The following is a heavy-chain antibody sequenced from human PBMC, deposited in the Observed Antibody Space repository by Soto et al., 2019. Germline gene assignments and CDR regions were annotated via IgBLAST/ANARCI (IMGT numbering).Heavy chain of an antibody. Sequence: SVKVSCKASGGTFSSFAISWVRQAPGQGLEWMGGIIPIFGQENYAQKFQGRVTITAGESTSTASMELSSLRSEDTAVYYCARVESAYYDSSGYYWFDPWGQGTLVTVSS. CDR3: ARVESAYYDSSGYYWFDP. CDR2: IIPIFGQE. CDR1: GGTFSSFA. V-gene: IGHV1-69*13. J-gene: IGHJ5*02. D-gene: IGHD3-22*01.